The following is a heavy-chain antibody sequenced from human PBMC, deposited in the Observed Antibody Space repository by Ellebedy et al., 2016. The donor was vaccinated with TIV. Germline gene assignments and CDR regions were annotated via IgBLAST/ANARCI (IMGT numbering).Heavy chain of an antibody. CDR2: ISYDGSNK. CDR1: GFTFNSRA. CDR3: ARSGDLTKLYHNYYMDV. J-gene: IGHJ6*03. Sequence: PGGSLRLSCAASGFTFNSRAMFWVRQAPGKGLEWVAVISYDGSNKYYAASVEGRFTVSRDNSKNTLFLEMNTLRPEDTAVYYCARSGDLTKLYHNYYMDVWGKGTTVTVSS. V-gene: IGHV3-30*04. D-gene: IGHD2-21*02.